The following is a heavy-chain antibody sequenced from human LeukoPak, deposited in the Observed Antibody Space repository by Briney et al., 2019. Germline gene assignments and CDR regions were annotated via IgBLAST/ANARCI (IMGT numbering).Heavy chain of an antibody. V-gene: IGHV3-11*01. D-gene: IGHD3-3*01. CDR1: GFTFSDYY. CDR2: ISSSGSTI. J-gene: IGHJ6*02. Sequence: PGGSLRFSCAASGFTFSDYYMSRIRQAPGKGLEWVSYISSSGSTIYYADSVKGRFTISRDNAKNSLYLQMNSLRAEDTAVYYCARDLRGYDFWSGYPGYYGMDVWGQGTTVTVSS. CDR3: ARDLRGYDFWSGYPGYYGMDV.